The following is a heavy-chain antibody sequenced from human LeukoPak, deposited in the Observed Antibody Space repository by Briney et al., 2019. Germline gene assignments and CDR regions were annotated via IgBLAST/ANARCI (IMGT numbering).Heavy chain of an antibody. Sequence: ETLSLTCSVSGGSISNYYWSWIRQPPGKGLEWIGYIYTSGSTNYHPCLKSRVTISVATSKNLFSLKLSSVTAADTAVYYCARHGVVPAPFDYWGQGTLVTVSS. CDR2: IYTSGST. CDR1: GGSISNYY. D-gene: IGHD2-2*01. CDR3: ARHGVVPAPFDY. J-gene: IGHJ4*02. V-gene: IGHV4-4*09.